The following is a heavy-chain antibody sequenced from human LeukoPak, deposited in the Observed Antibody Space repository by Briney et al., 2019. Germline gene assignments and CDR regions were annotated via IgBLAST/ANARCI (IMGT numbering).Heavy chain of an antibody. D-gene: IGHD3-22*01. V-gene: IGHV3-23*01. CDR1: GFTFITYA. Sequence: GGSLRLSCAASGFTFITYAMSWVRQAPGKGLEWVSAISGSGGSTYYADSVKGRFTISRDNSKNTLYLQMNSLRAEDTAVYYCAKDGSGYYGYFDYWGQGTLVTVSS. CDR2: ISGSGGST. J-gene: IGHJ4*02. CDR3: AKDGSGYYGYFDY.